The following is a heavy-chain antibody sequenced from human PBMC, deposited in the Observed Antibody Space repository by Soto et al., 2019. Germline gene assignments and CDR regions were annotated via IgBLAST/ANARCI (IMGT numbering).Heavy chain of an antibody. CDR3: ARDISDSSSWYDYYYGMDV. Sequence: GGSLRLSCAASGFTFSSYAMHWVRQAPGKGLEWVAVISYDGSNEYYADSVKGRFTISRDNSKNTLYLQMNSLRAEDTAVYYCARDISDSSSWYDYYYGMDVWGQGTTVTVSS. D-gene: IGHD6-13*01. CDR1: GFTFSSYA. V-gene: IGHV3-30-3*01. CDR2: ISYDGSNE. J-gene: IGHJ6*02.